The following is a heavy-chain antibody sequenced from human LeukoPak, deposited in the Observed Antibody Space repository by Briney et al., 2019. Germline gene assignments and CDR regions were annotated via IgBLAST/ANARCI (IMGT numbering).Heavy chain of an antibody. CDR1: GGSISSYY. J-gene: IGHJ4*02. D-gene: IGHD6-19*01. CDR3: ARGRYSSGCDY. CDR2: IYYSGST. V-gene: IGHV4-59*08. Sequence: PSETLSLTCTVSGGSISSYYWSWIRQPPGKGLEWIGYIYYSGSTNYNPSLKSRVTISVDTSKNQFSLKLSSVTAADTAVYYCARGRYSSGCDYWGQGTLVTVSS.